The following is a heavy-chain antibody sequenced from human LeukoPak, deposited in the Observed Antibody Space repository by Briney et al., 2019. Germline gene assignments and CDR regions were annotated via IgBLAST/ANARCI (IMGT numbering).Heavy chain of an antibody. V-gene: IGHV4-59*12. CDR1: GGSITTYY. Sequence: PSETLSLTCTVSGGSITTYYWSWIRQPPGRGLEWIAYIDYSGSTNYNPSLKSRVTISVDTSNNQFSLKLTSVTAADTAVYYCARDDSSGYDAFDIWGQGTMVTVSS. J-gene: IGHJ3*02. CDR2: IDYSGST. D-gene: IGHD3-22*01. CDR3: ARDDSSGYDAFDI.